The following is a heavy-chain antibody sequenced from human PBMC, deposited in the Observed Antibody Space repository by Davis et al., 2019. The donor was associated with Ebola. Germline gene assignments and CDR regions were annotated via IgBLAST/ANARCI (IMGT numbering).Heavy chain of an antibody. V-gene: IGHV3-48*03. CDR1: GFTFSSYE. CDR3: ARDPTYSGSYGQGDY. J-gene: IGHJ4*02. CDR2: ISSSGSTI. Sequence: PGGSLRLSCAASGFTFSSYEMNWVRQAPGKGLEWVSYISSSGSTIYYADSVKGRFTISRDNAKNSLYLQMNSLRAEDTAVYYCARDPTYSGSYGQGDYWGQGTLVTVSS. D-gene: IGHD1-26*01.